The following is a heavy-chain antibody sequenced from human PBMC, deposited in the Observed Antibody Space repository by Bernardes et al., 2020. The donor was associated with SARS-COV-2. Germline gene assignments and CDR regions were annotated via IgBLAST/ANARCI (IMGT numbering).Heavy chain of an antibody. CDR2: INPNSGGT. V-gene: IGHV1-2*02. D-gene: IGHD3-10*01. CDR1: GYTFTGYY. Sequence: ASVKVSCKASGYTFTGYYIHWVRQAPGQGLEWMGWINPNSGGTDSAQKFQGRVTMTRDTSITTAYMELSRLRSDDTAVYYCARGPYGSGSFPIWGQGTLVTVSS. J-gene: IGHJ4*02. CDR3: ARGPYGSGSFPI.